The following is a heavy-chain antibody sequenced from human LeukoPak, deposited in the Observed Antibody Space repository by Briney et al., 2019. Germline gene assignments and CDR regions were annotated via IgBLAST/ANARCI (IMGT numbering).Heavy chain of an antibody. J-gene: IGHJ4*02. D-gene: IGHD1-26*01. CDR1: GDSVSSKNAA. V-gene: IGHV6-1*01. CDR2: TYYRSKWYN. Sequence: SQTLSLTCALSGDSVSSKNAAWAWLRQSPSRGLEWLGRTYYRSKWYNDYAVSVKGRITINADTSKNQFSLQLNSVTPEDTAVYYCAREGVGVTMAHWGQGTLVTVSS. CDR3: AREGVGVTMAH.